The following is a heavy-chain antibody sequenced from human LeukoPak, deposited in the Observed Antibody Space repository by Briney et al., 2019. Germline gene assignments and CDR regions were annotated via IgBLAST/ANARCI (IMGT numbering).Heavy chain of an antibody. CDR3: GGSGWYWAFDI. CDR2: IYYSGST. D-gene: IGHD6-19*01. J-gene: IGHJ3*02. CDR1: GGSISSYY. V-gene: IGHV4-59*08. Sequence: PSETLSLTCTVSGGSISSYYWSWIRQPPGKGLEWIGYIYYSGSTNYNPSLKSRVTISVDTSKNQFSLKLSSVTAADTAVYYCGGSGWYWAFDIRGQGTMVTVSS.